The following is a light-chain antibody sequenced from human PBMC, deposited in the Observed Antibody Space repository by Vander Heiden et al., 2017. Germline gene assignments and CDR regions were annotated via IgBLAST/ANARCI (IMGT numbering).Light chain of an antibody. CDR1: QSISSW. Sequence: DVQVTQSPSTLAASVGDRATITCRASQSISSWLAWYQQKPGKAPKLLIYKTSSLESGVPSRFSGSGSGTEFTLTISSLQPDDFATYYCQQYNSYSYTFGPGTKLEIK. CDR2: KTS. CDR3: QQYNSYSYT. J-gene: IGKJ2*01. V-gene: IGKV1-5*03.